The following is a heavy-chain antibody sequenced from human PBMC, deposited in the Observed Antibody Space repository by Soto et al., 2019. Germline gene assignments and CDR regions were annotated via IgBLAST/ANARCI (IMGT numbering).Heavy chain of an antibody. J-gene: IGHJ3*02. V-gene: IGHV1-46*03. Sequence: GASVKVSCKASGYTFTSYYMHWVRQAPGQGLEWMGVIDPSGGSTSYAQKFQGRVTMTRDTSTSTVYMELSSLRSEDTAVYYCARSDCSSTSCPGAFDIWGQGTMVTVSS. CDR2: IDPSGGST. CDR3: ARSDCSSTSCPGAFDI. D-gene: IGHD2-2*01. CDR1: GYTFTSYY.